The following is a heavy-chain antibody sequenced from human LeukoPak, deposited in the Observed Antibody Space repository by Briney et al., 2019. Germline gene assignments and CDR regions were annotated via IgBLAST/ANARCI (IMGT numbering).Heavy chain of an antibody. CDR3: ARAKNDVATFYYSFYFDV. CDR2: IYHEGSA. CDR1: GGSFSRYY. V-gene: IGHV4-34*01. Sequence: SGTLSLTCAVYGGSFSRYYWRWGWVRQTPGKGLEWIGEIYHEGSADFYTSITPSLKSRVSISIDTSKSQFSLRLSSVTAADTAVYYCARAKNDVATFYYSFYFDVWGRGTTVIVSS. D-gene: IGHD2-21*01. J-gene: IGHJ6*03.